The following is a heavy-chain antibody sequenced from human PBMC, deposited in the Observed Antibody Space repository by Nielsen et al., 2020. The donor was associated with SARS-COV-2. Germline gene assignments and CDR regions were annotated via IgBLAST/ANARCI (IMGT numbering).Heavy chain of an antibody. J-gene: IGHJ4*02. CDR2: MYSDGST. V-gene: IGHV3-53*01. CDR3: AREGVGATRYFDY. D-gene: IGHD1-26*01. Sequence: GGSLRLSCAASGFTFSDNYMSWVRQAPGKGLEWVAVMYSDGSTNYAESVKGRITIYRDNSKNSMYLQMNSLRAEDTAVYYCAREGVGATRYFDYWGQGTLVTVSS. CDR1: GFTFSDNY.